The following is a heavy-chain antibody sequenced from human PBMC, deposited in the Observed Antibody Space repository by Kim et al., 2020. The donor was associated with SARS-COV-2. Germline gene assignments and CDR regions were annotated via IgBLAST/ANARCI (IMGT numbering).Heavy chain of an antibody. J-gene: IGHJ4*02. CDR1: GGSFSGYY. V-gene: IGHV4-34*01. D-gene: IGHD6-19*01. CDR3: ARGGGGTRRYWGGSSGWHKPNLSGELDY. CDR2: INHSGST. Sequence: SETLSLTCAVYGGSFSGYYWSWIRQPPGKGLEWIGEINHSGSTNYNPSLKSRVTISVDTSKNQFSLKLSSVTAADTAVYYCARGGGGTRRYWGGSSGWHKPNLSGELDYWGQGTLVTVSS.